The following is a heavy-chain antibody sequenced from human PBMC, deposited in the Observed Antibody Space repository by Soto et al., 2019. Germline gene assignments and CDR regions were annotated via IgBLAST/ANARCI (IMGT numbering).Heavy chain of an antibody. V-gene: IGHV4-59*01. J-gene: IGHJ6*02. CDR2: IYYSGST. CDR1: GGSISSYY. Sequence: SETLSLTCTVSGGSISSYYWSWIRQPPGKGLEWIGYIYYSGSTNYNPSLKSRVTISVDTSKNQFSLKLSSVTAADTAVYYCARLKVWGVRGVITYYYYGMDVWGQGTTVTVSS. D-gene: IGHD3-10*01. CDR3: ARLKVWGVRGVITYYYYGMDV.